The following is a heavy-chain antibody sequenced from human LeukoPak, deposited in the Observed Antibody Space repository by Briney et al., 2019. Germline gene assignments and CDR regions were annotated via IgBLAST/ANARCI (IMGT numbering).Heavy chain of an antibody. Sequence: GTSVKVSCKASGFTFTNSAIQWVRQARGQRLEGIGWIVVGSGNTNYAQKFQERVTITRDRSTSKAYMELNSLRFEDTAVYYCAADDLTRGYWGQGTLVTVSS. CDR1: GFTFTNSA. CDR3: AADDLTRGY. J-gene: IGHJ4*02. V-gene: IGHV1-58*02. CDR2: IVVGSGNT.